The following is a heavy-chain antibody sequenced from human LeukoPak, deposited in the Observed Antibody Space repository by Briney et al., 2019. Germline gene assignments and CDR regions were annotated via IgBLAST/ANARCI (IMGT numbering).Heavy chain of an antibody. CDR3: AKDDAYGSGSYWVDY. D-gene: IGHD3-10*01. V-gene: IGHV3-30*18. CDR1: GFTFSSYG. Sequence: GGSLRLSCAASGFTFSSYGMHWVRQAPGKGLEWVAVISYDGSNKYYADSVKGRFTISRDNSKNTLYLQMNSLRAEDTAVYYCAKDDAYGSGSYWVDYWGQGTLVTVSS. CDR2: ISYDGSNK. J-gene: IGHJ4*02.